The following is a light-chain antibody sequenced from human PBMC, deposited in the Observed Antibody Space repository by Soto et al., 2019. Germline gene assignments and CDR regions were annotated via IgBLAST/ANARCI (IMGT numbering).Light chain of an antibody. CDR3: CSYAGSYTFGV. J-gene: IGLJ1*01. Sequence: QFALTPPRSMPGAPGQSVTLSCPGKSSDFGGYNYVSWYQQHPGKAPKLMIYDVSKRPSGVPDRFSGSKSGNTASLTISGLQAEDEADYYCCSYAGSYTFGVFGTGTKVTVL. V-gene: IGLV2-11*01. CDR2: DVS. CDR1: SSDFGGYNY.